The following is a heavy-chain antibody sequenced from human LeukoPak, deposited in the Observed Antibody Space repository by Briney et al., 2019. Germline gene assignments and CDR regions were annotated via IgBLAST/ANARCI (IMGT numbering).Heavy chain of an antibody. D-gene: IGHD6-19*01. CDR1: GYSFPSYW. Sequence: GESLKISCKGSGYSFPSYWIGWVRQMPGKGLEWMGIIYPGDFDTRYSPSFQGQVTISADKSISTAYLQWSSLKASDTAMYYCARHPAWYSSGWAPDYWGQGTLVTVSS. CDR2: IYPGDFDT. V-gene: IGHV5-51*01. J-gene: IGHJ4*02. CDR3: ARHPAWYSSGWAPDY.